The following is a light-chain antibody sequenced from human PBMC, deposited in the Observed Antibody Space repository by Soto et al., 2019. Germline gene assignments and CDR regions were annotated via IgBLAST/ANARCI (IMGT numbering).Light chain of an antibody. J-gene: IGKJ5*01. Sequence: IVLTQSPATLSLSPGERATLSCRASQSVSNFLAWYLQRPGQAPRLLIFDASKRAAGVPARFSGSVSGTDGTITISILEPEDGAVYYCQQRSSWPITFGQGTRLEIK. CDR3: QQRSSWPIT. V-gene: IGKV3-11*01. CDR1: QSVSNF. CDR2: DAS.